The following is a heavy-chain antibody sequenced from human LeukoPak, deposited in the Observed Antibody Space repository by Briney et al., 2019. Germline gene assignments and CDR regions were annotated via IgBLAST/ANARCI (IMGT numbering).Heavy chain of an antibody. CDR3: ARFGRGAARYSDY. D-gene: IGHD6-6*01. J-gene: IGHJ4*02. V-gene: IGHV4-34*01. Sequence: PSETLSLTCAAYGGSFSGYYWSWIRQPPGKGLEWIGEINHSGSTNYNPSLKSRVTISVDTSKNQFSLKLSSVTAADTAVYYCARFGRGAARYSDYWGQGTLVTVSS. CDR1: GGSFSGYY. CDR2: INHSGST.